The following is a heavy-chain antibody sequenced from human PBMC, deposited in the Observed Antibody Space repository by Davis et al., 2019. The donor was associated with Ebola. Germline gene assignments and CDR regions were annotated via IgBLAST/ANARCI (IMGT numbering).Heavy chain of an antibody. CDR1: GYTFTSYY. J-gene: IGHJ6*02. Sequence: ASVKVSCKASGYTFTSYYMHWVRQAPGQGLEWMGIINPSGGSTSYAQKFQGRVTMTRDTSISTAYMELSRLRSDDTAVYYCARATPIVGSGSPSYYYYYYGMDVWGQGTTVTVSS. V-gene: IGHV1-46*01. CDR2: INPSGGST. D-gene: IGHD3-10*01. CDR3: ARATPIVGSGSPSYYYYYYGMDV.